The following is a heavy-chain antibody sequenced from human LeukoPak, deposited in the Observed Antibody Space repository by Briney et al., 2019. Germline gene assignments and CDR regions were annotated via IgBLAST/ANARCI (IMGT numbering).Heavy chain of an antibody. CDR1: GFTFSSYA. V-gene: IGHV3-30*04. CDR2: ISFDGGNE. CDR3: ARVGTVTNFDY. D-gene: IGHD4-17*01. J-gene: IGHJ4*02. Sequence: GGSLRLSCAASGFTFSSYAMHWVRQAPGKGLEWVAVISFDGGNEYYADSVKGRFTISRDNSKNTLSLQMNSLRPEDTAVYYCARVGTVTNFDYWGQGTLVTVSS.